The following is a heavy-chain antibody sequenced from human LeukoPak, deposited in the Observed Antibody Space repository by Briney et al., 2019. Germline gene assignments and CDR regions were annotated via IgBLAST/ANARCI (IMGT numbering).Heavy chain of an antibody. CDR1: GGSFSGYY. CDR2: INHSGST. CDR3: ARGKDSSSWYNRRNWFDP. V-gene: IGHV4-34*01. D-gene: IGHD6-13*01. J-gene: IGHJ5*02. Sequence: SEPLSLTCAVYGGSFSGYYWSWIRPPPGKGLEWIGEINHSGSTNYNPSLKSRVTISVDTSKNQFSLKLSSVTAADTAVYYCARGKDSSSWYNRRNWFDPWGQGTLVTVSS.